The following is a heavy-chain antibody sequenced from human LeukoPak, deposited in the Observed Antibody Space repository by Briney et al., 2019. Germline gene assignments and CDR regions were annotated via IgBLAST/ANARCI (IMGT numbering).Heavy chain of an antibody. CDR2: INQDASET. Sequence: PGGSLRLSCAPSGFTFSSYWMTWVRQAPGKGLEWVASINQDASETQYVDSVMGRFTISRDNAKNSVSLQMNSLRAEDTGVYYCAGNVDFWGQGTLVTVSS. CDR1: GFTFSSYW. J-gene: IGHJ4*02. V-gene: IGHV3-7*01. CDR3: AGNVDF.